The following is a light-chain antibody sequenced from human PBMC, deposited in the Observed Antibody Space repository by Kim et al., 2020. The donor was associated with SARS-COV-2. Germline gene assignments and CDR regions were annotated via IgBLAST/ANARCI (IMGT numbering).Light chain of an antibody. J-gene: IGKJ4*01. CDR2: DAS. CDR1: QDITEY. CDR3: QQYHNIPLT. V-gene: IGKV1-33*01. Sequence: ASLGERVTITCQASQDITEYLNWFQQKPGKAPELLIYDASNLETGVPSRFSGSGSGTEFTLTISSLQPEDIATYYCQQYHNIPLTFGGGTKVDIK.